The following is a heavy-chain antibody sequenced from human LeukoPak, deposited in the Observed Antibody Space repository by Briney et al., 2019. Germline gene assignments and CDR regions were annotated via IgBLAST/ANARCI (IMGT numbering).Heavy chain of an antibody. D-gene: IGHD5-18*01. CDR2: IYPGDSDT. J-gene: IGHJ3*02. CDR1: GYSFTSYW. CDR3: ARRLGYSYGSDAFDI. V-gene: IGHV5-51*01. Sequence: GESLKISCKGFGYSFTSYWIGWVRQLPGKGLEWMGIIYPGDSDTRYSPSFQGQVTISADKSISTAYLQWSSLKASDTAMYYCARRLGYSYGSDAFDIWGQGTMVTVSS.